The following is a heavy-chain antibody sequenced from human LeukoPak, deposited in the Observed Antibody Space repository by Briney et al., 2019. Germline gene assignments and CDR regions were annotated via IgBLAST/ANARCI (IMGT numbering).Heavy chain of an antibody. CDR2: ISAYNGNT. D-gene: IGHD4-11*01. V-gene: IGHV1-18*01. CDR3: ARDPQRQSWFDP. Sequence: ASVKVSCKASGYTFTSYGISWARQAPGQGLEWMGWISAYNGNTNYTQKLQGRVTMTTDTSTSTAYMELRSLRSDDTAVYYCARDPQRQSWFDPWGQGTLVTVSS. J-gene: IGHJ5*02. CDR1: GYTFTSYG.